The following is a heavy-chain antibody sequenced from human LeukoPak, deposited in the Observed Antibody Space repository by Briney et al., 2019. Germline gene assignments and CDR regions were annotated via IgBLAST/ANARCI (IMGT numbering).Heavy chain of an antibody. CDR1: GFAFSSYG. CDR3: AKGRRGSGYNHYFDP. V-gene: IGHV3-30*18. J-gene: IGHJ4*02. Sequence: GRSLRVSCAASGFAFSSYGMHWVRQAPGKGLEWVAALSYDGRSKYYADSVKGRFIISRDNSNNTLFLQMNSLRADDTGVFYCAKGRRGSGYNHYFDPWGQGTLVTVSS. D-gene: IGHD3-22*01. CDR2: LSYDGRSK.